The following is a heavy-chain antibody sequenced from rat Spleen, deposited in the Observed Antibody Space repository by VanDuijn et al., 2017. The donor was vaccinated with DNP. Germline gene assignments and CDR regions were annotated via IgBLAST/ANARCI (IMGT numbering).Heavy chain of an antibody. V-gene: IGHV5-25*01. CDR3: VRWNSGHFDY. Sequence: EVQLVESGGGLVQPGRSMKLSCAASGFTFSHYYMAWVRQAPTKGLEWVASISTGGGNTYYRDSVKGRFTISRDNAKSTLYRQMNSLRSEDMATYYCVRWNSGHFDYWGQGVMVTVSS. CDR1: GFTFSHYY. CDR2: ISTGGGNT. D-gene: IGHD4-3*01. J-gene: IGHJ2*01.